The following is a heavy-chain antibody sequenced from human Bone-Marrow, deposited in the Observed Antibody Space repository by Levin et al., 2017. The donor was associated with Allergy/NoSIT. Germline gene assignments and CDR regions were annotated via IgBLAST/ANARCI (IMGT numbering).Heavy chain of an antibody. Sequence: GGSLRLSCTASGFNLSNHGMNWVRQAPGKGLDWVAVISYDGKTKFYADSVKGRFAISRDDSKSTVFLQMNNLKTEDTALYYCARLGGLGEFSYYAMDVWGRGTAVTVSS. CDR1: GFNLSNHG. CDR3: ARLGGLGEFSYYAMDV. V-gene: IGHV3-30*03. D-gene: IGHD3-16*01. J-gene: IGHJ6*02. CDR2: ISYDGKTK.